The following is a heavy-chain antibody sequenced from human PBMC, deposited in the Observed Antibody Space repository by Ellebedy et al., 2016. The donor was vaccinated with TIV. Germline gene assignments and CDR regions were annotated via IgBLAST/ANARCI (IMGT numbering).Heavy chain of an antibody. D-gene: IGHD6-19*01. Sequence: AASVKVSCKAYGYSFTGYYIHWVRQAPGQGLEWMGWINPKSGDTNYDPKFKGRVTMTRDTSISTAYMELRRLSYDDTAVFYCAREPIPVAASFDLWGQGTLVTVSS. CDR3: AREPIPVAASFDL. V-gene: IGHV1-2*02. CDR1: GYSFTGYY. CDR2: INPKSGDT. J-gene: IGHJ4*02.